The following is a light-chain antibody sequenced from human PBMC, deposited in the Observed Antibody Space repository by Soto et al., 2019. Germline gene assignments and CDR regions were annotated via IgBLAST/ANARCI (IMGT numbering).Light chain of an antibody. CDR2: GAS. CDR1: QSVNSN. CDR3: QEYNTWPWT. V-gene: IGKV3-15*01. Sequence: ETVMTQSPVTLSVSPGERATLSCRASQSVNSNLAWYQQKLGQAPRVLIFGASTRATGIPARFSGSGSGTEFSLTINSLQSEDFAVYYCQEYNTWPWTFGQGTKVEIK. J-gene: IGKJ1*01.